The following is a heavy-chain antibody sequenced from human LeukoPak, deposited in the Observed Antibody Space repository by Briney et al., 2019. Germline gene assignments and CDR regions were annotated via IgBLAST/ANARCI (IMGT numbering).Heavy chain of an antibody. Sequence: ASVKVSCKASGYTFTSYGISWVRQAPGQGLEWMGWISAYNGNTNYAQKLQGRVTMTTDTSTSTAYMALRSLRSDDTAVYYCARDRGIVGATTVDYWGQGTLVTVSS. CDR3: ARDRGIVGATTVDY. D-gene: IGHD1-26*01. CDR2: ISAYNGNT. CDR1: GYTFTSYG. V-gene: IGHV1-18*01. J-gene: IGHJ4*02.